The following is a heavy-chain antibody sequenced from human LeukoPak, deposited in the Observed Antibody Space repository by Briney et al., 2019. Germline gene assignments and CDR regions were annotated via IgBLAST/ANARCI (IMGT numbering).Heavy chain of an antibody. CDR1: GGSVNSGGYN. CDR2: ISYSGST. Sequence: PSQSLSLTCTVSGGSVNSGGYNWIWLPQHPGQGLVWIGYISYSGSTYYNPSLKSRLTISLDTSKNQFYPGLSSVRAADAAVYCCAVGPHHYFDSRGQGTLVTVSS. CDR3: AVGPHHYFDS. J-gene: IGHJ4*02. V-gene: IGHV4-31*03.